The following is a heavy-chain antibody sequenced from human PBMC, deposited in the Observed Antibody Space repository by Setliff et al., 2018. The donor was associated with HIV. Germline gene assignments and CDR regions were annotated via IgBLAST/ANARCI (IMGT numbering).Heavy chain of an antibody. D-gene: IGHD2-21*01. CDR3: ARMWRWSGPESYYFDS. J-gene: IGHJ4*02. V-gene: IGHV4-30-2*01. CDR2: IYHSGST. Sequence: SEPLSLTCAVSGGSISSGGYSWSWIRQPPGKGLEWIGYIYHSGSTYYNPSLKSRVTISVDTSKNQYSVRLSSVTAADTAFYYCARMWRWSGPESYYFDSWGRGTLVTVSS. CDR1: GGSISSGGYS.